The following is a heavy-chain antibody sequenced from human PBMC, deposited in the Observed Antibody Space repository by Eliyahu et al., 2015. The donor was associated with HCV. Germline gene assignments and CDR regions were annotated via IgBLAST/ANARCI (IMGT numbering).Heavy chain of an antibody. V-gene: IGHV1-69*01. CDR3: ARPSADGSGISKPFDY. CDR1: GGTFSXYD. D-gene: IGHD6-19*01. J-gene: IGHJ4*02. CDR2: IIPLFGRG. Sequence: QVQLVQSGAEVKKPGSSMKVSCKASGGTFSXYDMNWVRQAPGQGLEWMGGIIPLFGRGNYAQKFQGRVTITADESTSTVYMELSSLRSEDTAVYYCARPSADGSGISKPFDYWGQGTLVTVSS.